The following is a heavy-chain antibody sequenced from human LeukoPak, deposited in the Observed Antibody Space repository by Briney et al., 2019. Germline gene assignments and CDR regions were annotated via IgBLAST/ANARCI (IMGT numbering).Heavy chain of an antibody. Sequence: SLRLSCAASGFTFSSYGMQWVRQAPGKGLEWVAVIWYDGSNKYYADSVKGRFTISSDTSKNTLYLQMNSLRAEDTAVYYCARAPLHYCSGGSCYQYYFDYWAREPWSPSPQ. D-gene: IGHD2-15*01. CDR1: GFTFSSYG. CDR3: ARAPLHYCSGGSCYQYYFDY. J-gene: IGHJ4*02. CDR2: IWYDGSNK. V-gene: IGHV3-33*01.